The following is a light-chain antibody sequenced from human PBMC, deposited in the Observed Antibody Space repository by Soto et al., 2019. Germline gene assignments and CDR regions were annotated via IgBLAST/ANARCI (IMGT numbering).Light chain of an antibody. CDR2: DTS. Sequence: EIGLTQSPATLSLSPGDRATLSCRASQSVSRYLAWYQQKPGQAPRLLIHDTSARATGVPHTFSGSGSGTEFTLTISSLEPEDSAVYYCHQRFSWPPTFGGGTHVEIK. J-gene: IGKJ4*01. CDR1: QSVSRY. CDR3: HQRFSWPPT. V-gene: IGKV3-11*01.